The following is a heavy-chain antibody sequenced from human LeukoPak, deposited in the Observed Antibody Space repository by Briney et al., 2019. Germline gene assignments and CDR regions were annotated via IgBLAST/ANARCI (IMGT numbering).Heavy chain of an antibody. J-gene: IGHJ5*01. CDR3: ASMRLGDSWFGS. CDR2: ISTYNVNT. D-gene: IGHD3-16*01. CDR1: GYTFTSYG. Sequence: ASVKVSCKASGYTFTSYGIDWVRQAPGQGLEWMGGISTYNVNTNHAQKFQGRVTVTTVTSTSTTYMLLSSLRSDDTAVFYCASMRLGDSWFGSWGQGTLVTVSS. V-gene: IGHV1-18*01.